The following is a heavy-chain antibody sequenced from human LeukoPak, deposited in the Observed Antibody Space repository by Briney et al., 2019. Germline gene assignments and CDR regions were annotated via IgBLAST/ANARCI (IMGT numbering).Heavy chain of an antibody. CDR2: IYYSGST. V-gene: IGHV4-39*01. CDR1: GGSISSSSYY. CDR3: AGTMVRGVIGAFDI. J-gene: IGHJ3*02. Sequence: SETLSLTCTVSGGSISSSSYYWGWIRQPPGKGLEWIGSIYYSGSTYYNPSLKSGVTISVDTSKNQFSLKLSSVTAADTAVYYCAGTMVRGVIGAFDIWGQGTMVTVSS. D-gene: IGHD3-10*01.